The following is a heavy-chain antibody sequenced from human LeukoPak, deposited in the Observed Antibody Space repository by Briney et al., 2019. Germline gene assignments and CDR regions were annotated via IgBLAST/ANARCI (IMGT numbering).Heavy chain of an antibody. D-gene: IGHD2-15*01. CDR1: GFTFSSYS. CDR3: ARDSGYCSGGSCYSYAFDI. V-gene: IGHV3-21*01. CDR2: ISSSSSYI. Sequence: GGSLRLSCAASGFTFSSYSMNWARQAPGKGLEWVSSISSSSSYIYYADSVKGRFTISRDNAKNSLYLQMNSLRAEDTAVYYCARDSGYCSGGSCYSYAFDIWGQGTMVTVSS. J-gene: IGHJ3*02.